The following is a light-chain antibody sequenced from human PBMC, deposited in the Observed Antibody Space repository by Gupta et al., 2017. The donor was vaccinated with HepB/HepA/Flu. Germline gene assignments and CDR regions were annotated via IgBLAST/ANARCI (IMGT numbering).Light chain of an antibody. CDR3: QTCGTGSWV. V-gene: IGLV4-69*01. CDR1: SGNSSHA. CDR2: LNSDGSH. J-gene: IGLJ3*02. Sequence: QPVLTESPSASASLGDSVQLTCTMRSGNSSHAIAGHQQQPEKGPRYLMTLNSDGSHRQWGVIPDRFSCSSSEAERYLTISILQSDDEDDYYWQTCGTGSWVFGGGTKLTVL.